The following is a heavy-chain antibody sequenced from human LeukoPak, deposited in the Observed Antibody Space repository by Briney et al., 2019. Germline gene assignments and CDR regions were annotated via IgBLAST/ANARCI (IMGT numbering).Heavy chain of an antibody. Sequence: PGGSLRLSCAASGFTFTSYAMNWVRQAPGKGLEWVAHIKEDGSDKYYVDSVRGRFTISRDNAKNSLYLQMTSLRAEDTAVYYCARGLNWDADYWGQGTLVTVSS. V-gene: IGHV3-7*04. CDR1: GFTFTSYA. D-gene: IGHD1-1*01. J-gene: IGHJ4*02. CDR3: ARGLNWDADY. CDR2: IKEDGSDK.